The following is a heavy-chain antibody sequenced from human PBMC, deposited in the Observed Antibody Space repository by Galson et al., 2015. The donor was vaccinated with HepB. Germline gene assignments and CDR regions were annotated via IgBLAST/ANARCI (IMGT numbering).Heavy chain of an antibody. D-gene: IGHD1-1*01. CDR2: INPNSGGT. V-gene: IGHV1-2*02. CDR3: ARHDHEAFDY. CDR1: GYTFTGYY. J-gene: IGHJ4*02. Sequence: SVKVSCKASGYTFTGYYMHWVRQAPGQGLEWMGWINPNSGGTSHAQKFQGRVTMTRDTSISTAYLQWSSLKASDTAMYYCARHDHEAFDYWGQGTLVTVSS.